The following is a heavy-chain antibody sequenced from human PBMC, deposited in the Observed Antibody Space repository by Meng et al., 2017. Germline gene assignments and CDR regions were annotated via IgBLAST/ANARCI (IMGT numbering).Heavy chain of an antibody. Sequence: QVPLQESGPGLGQPSGTLSLSCAVSGGSIRSSNWWSWDRQSPGKGLEWIGEIYHSGSTNYNPSLKSRVTISVDKSKNQFSLKLSSVTAADTAVYYCARDRGAVAGTNFDYWGQGTLVTVSS. V-gene: IGHV4-4*02. CDR2: IYHSGST. J-gene: IGHJ4*02. CDR1: GGSIRSSNW. CDR3: ARDRGAVAGTNFDY. D-gene: IGHD6-19*01.